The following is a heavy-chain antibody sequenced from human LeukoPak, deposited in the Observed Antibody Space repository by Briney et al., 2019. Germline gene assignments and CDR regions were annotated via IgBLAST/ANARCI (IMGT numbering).Heavy chain of an antibody. Sequence: ASVKVSCKASGYTFTGYYMHWVRQAPGQGLEWMGRINPNSGGTNYAQKFQGRVTMTRDTSISTAYMELSRLRTDDTAVYYCASGDSSGYEHDAFDICGQGTMVTVSS. V-gene: IGHV1-2*06. CDR1: GYTFTGYY. D-gene: IGHD3-22*01. CDR3: ASGDSSGYEHDAFDI. CDR2: INPNSGGT. J-gene: IGHJ3*02.